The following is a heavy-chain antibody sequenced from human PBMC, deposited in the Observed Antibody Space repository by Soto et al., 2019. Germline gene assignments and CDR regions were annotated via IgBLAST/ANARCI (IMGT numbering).Heavy chain of an antibody. CDR2: IYYSGST. CDR3: AGGSWFDP. D-gene: IGHD3-16*01. V-gene: IGHV4-59*01. J-gene: IGHJ5*02. Sequence: PSETLSLTCTVSGGSISSYYWSWIRQPPGKGLEWIGYIYYSGSTNYNPSLKSRVTISVDTSKNQFSLKLSSVTAAGTAVYYCAGGSWFDPWGQGTLVTVSS. CDR1: GGSISSYY.